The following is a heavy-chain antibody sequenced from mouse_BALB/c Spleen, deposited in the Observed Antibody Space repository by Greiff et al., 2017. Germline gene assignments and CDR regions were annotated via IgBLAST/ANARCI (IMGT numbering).Heavy chain of an antibody. J-gene: IGHJ2*01. D-gene: IGHD3-1*01. CDR3: AREGLPFDY. CDR2: IDTSDSYT. CDR1: GYTFTDYW. V-gene: IGHV1-69*01. Sequence: QVQLQQPGAELVMPGASVKMSCKASGYTFTDYWMHWVKQRPGQGLEWIGAIDTSDSYTSYNQKFKGKATLTVDESSSTAYMQLSSLTSEDSAVYYCAREGLPFDYWGQGTTLTVSS.